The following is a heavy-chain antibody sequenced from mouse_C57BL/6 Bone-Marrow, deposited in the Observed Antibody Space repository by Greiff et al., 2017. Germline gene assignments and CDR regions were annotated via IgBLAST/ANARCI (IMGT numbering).Heavy chain of an antibody. J-gene: IGHJ3*01. CDR1: GFTFSSYG. CDR2: ISSGGSYT. CDR3: ARHGDYAPFAY. V-gene: IGHV5-6*01. D-gene: IGHD2-13*01. Sequence: EVQLVESGGDLVKPGGSLKLSCAASGFTFSSYGMSWVRQTPDKRLEWVATISSGGSYTYYPDSVKGRFTISRDNAKNTLYLQMSSLKSEDTAMYYCARHGDYAPFAYWGQGTLVTVSA.